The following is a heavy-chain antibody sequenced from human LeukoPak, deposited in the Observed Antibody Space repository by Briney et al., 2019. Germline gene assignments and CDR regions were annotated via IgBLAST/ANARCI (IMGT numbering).Heavy chain of an antibody. CDR2: IRPDASED. V-gene: IGHV3-7*01. D-gene: IGHD5-24*01. J-gene: IGHJ5*02. CDR3: ARDIDGLNWFDP. Sequence: PGGSLRLSCAASGFTFSSYWMSWVRQAPGKGLEWVASIRPDASEDYCMDSVKGRFTISRDNSKNTLYLQMNSLRAEDTAVYYCARDIDGLNWFDPWGQGTLVTVSS. CDR1: GFTFSSYW.